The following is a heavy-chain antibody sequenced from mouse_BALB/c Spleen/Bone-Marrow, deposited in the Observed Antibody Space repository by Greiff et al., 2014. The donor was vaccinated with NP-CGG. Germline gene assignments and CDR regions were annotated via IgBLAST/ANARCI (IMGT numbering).Heavy chain of an antibody. V-gene: IGHV14-3*02. CDR1: GFNIKDTY. J-gene: IGHJ3*01. CDR3: AIYYYSNSGFAY. Sequence: EVNLVESGAELAKPGASVKLSCTASGFNIKDTYMHWVKQRPEQGLEWIGRIDPANGNTKYDPKFQGKATITADTSSNTPYLQLSSLTSEDSAVYYYAIYYYSNSGFAYWGQGTLVTVSA. D-gene: IGHD1-1*01. CDR2: IDPANGNT.